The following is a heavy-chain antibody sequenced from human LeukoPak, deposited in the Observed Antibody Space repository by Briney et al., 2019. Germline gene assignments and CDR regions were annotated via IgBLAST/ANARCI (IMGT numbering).Heavy chain of an antibody. J-gene: IGHJ4*02. D-gene: IGHD1-26*01. CDR2: INTNTGNP. CDR3: ARASTPKVGATIYYFDY. Sequence: GASVKVSCKAPGYTFTSYVLNWVRQAPGQGLECMGWINTNTGNPTYAQGFTGRFVFSLDTSVSTAYPQISSLKAEDTALYYCARASTPKVGATIYYFDYWGQGTLVTVSS. V-gene: IGHV7-4-1*02. CDR1: GYTFTSYV.